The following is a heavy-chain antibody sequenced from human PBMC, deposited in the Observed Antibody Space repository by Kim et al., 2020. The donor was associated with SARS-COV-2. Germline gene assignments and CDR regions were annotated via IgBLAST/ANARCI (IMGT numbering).Heavy chain of an antibody. V-gene: IGHV3-66*01. CDR2: IYSSGST. D-gene: IGHD1-26*01. Sequence: GGSLRLSCAASGFAVSSKYMSWVRQAPGKGPEWVSVIYSSGSTYYADSVKGRFTISRDSSKNTLYLQMNSLRAEDTAVYYCTRDGGLYSGSYYDFAYWGQGTLVTVSS. CDR3: TRDGGLYSGSYYDFAY. J-gene: IGHJ4*02. CDR1: GFAVSSKY.